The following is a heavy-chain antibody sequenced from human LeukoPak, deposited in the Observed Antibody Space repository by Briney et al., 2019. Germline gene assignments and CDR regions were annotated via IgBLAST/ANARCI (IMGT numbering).Heavy chain of an antibody. CDR2: ISGSGGST. CDR1: GFTFSSYA. V-gene: IGHV3-23*01. D-gene: IGHD6-13*01. Sequence: PGGSLRLSCAASGFTFSSYAMSWVRQAPGKGLEWVSAISGSGGSTYYADSVKGRFTISRDNSKNTLYLQMNSLRAEDTAVYYCAKIIHSEVAAAVSSGMDVWGQGTTVTVSS. CDR3: AKIIHSEVAAAVSSGMDV. J-gene: IGHJ6*02.